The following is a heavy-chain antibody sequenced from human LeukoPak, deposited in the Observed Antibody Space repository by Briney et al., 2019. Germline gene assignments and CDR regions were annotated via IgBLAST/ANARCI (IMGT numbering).Heavy chain of an antibody. CDR2: IYHSGTT. J-gene: IGHJ4*02. CDR1: GGSISSNNYY. CDR3: ARQRSGIVDY. V-gene: IGHV4-39*01. D-gene: IGHD1-26*01. Sequence: PSETLSLTCSVSGGSISSNNYYWGWIRQPPGKGLEWIGSIYHSGTTYYNPSLKSRVTISVDTSKNQSSLKLSSVTAEDTAVYYCARQRSGIVDYWGQGTLVTVSS.